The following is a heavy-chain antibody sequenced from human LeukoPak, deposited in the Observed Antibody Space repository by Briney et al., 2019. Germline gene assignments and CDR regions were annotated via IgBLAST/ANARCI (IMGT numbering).Heavy chain of an antibody. V-gene: IGHV6-1*01. CDR2: TYLRSRWYH. CDR1: GDFVSSSSAA. CDR3: AREGGPSGLLKFDY. J-gene: IGHJ4*02. Sequence: SQTLSLTCASSGDFVSSSSAAWTWVRQSQSRGLEWLGRTYLRSRWYHVFAESVKDRITINADTSKNEFSLQLNSVTPDDTAVYYYAREGGPSGLLKFDYWGQGTLVTVSS. D-gene: IGHD2-21*01.